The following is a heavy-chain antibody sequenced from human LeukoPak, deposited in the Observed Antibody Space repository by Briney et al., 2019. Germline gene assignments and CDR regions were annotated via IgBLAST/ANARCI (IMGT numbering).Heavy chain of an antibody. CDR3: ARSNQADDY. J-gene: IGHJ4*02. V-gene: IGHV3-74*01. D-gene: IGHD4-11*01. CDR1: GLAFSSYW. CDR2: INPGGSST. Sequence: PGGSLRLSCAASGLAFSSYWMHWVRQVPGKGLVWVSRINPGGSSTAYADSVKGRFTISRDNAKNTLYLQMNSLRAGDTAVYYCARSNQADDYWGQGTLVTVSS.